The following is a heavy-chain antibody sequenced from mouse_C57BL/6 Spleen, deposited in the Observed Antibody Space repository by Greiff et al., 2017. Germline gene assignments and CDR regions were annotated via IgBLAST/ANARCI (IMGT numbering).Heavy chain of an antibody. CDR3: ARYAGYDDYYAMDY. CDR2: IRNKANGYTT. CDR1: GFTFTDYY. J-gene: IGHJ4*01. Sequence: EVKLVESGGGLVQPGGSLSLSCAASGFTFTDYYMSWVRQPPGKALEWLGFIRNKANGYTTEYSASVKGRFTISRDNSQSILYLQMNALRAEDSATYYCARYAGYDDYYAMDYWGQGTSVTVSS. D-gene: IGHD2-2*01. V-gene: IGHV7-3*01.